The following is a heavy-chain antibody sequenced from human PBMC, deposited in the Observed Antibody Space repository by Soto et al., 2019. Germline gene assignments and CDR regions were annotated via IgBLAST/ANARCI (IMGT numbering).Heavy chain of an antibody. V-gene: IGHV4-59*01. CDR2: IYYSGST. Sequence: SETLSLSCTVSGGSISSYYWSWIRQPPGKGLEWIGYIYYSGSTNYNPSLKSRVTISVDTSKNQFSLKLSSVTAADTAVYYCAREASYGPDTYYYHYYMDVWGKGTTVTVSS. J-gene: IGHJ6*03. CDR3: AREASYGPDTYYYHYYMDV. D-gene: IGHD4-17*01. CDR1: GGSISSYY.